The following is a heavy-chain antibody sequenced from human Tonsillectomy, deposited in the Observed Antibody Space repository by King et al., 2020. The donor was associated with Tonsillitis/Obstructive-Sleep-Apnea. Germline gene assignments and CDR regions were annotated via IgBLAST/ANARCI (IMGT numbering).Heavy chain of an antibody. Sequence: QLVQSGAEVKKPGESLKISCKGSGYSFTSYWIGWVRQMPGKGLEWMGIIYPGDSDTRYSPSFQGQVTISADKSISTAYLQWRSLKASDTAMYYCARHGYSSGWSSYYYMDVWGKGTTVTVSS. J-gene: IGHJ6*03. CDR1: GYSFTSYW. V-gene: IGHV5-51*01. CDR2: IYPGDSDT. CDR3: ARHGYSSGWSSYYYMDV. D-gene: IGHD6-19*01.